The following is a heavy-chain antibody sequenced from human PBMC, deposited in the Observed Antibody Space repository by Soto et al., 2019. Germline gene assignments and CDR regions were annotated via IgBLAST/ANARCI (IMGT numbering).Heavy chain of an antibody. CDR3: ARGVVVPAAIDTNWFDP. V-gene: IGHV4-4*02. D-gene: IGHD2-2*02. CDR2: IYHSGST. J-gene: IGHJ5*02. Sequence: SETLSLTCAVSGGSISSSNWWSWVRQPPGKGLEWIGEIYHSGSTNYNPSLKSRVTISVDKSKNQFSLKLSSVTAADTAVYYCARGVVVPAAIDTNWFDPWGQGTLVTVSS. CDR1: GGSISSSNW.